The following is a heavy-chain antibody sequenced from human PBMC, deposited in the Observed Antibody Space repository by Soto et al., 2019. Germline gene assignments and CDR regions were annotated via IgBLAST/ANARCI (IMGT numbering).Heavy chain of an antibody. CDR3: AKVRNTFGGVIASFDY. D-gene: IGHD3-16*02. J-gene: IGHJ4*02. CDR2: ISYDGSNK. CDR1: GFTFSSYG. Sequence: QVQLVESGGGVVQPGRSLRLSCAASGFTFSSYGMHWVRQAPGKGLEWVAVISYDGSNKYYADSVKGRFTISRDNSKNTLYLQMNSLRAEDTAVYYCAKVRNTFGGVIASFDYWGQGTLVTVSS. V-gene: IGHV3-30*18.